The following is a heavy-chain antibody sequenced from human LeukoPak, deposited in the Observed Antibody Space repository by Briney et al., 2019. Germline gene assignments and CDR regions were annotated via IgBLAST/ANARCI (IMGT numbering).Heavy chain of an antibody. V-gene: IGHV1-8*01. Sequence: GASVKVSCKASGYTFTSYDINWVRQATGQGLEWMGWMNPNSGNTGYAQKFQGRVTMTRNTSISTAYMELSSLRSEDTAVYYCARGGPPYYDFWSGYYSAPPFDPWGQGPLVTVSS. CDR3: ARGGPPYYDFWSGYYSAPPFDP. CDR1: GYTFTSYD. D-gene: IGHD3-3*01. CDR2: MNPNSGNT. J-gene: IGHJ5*02.